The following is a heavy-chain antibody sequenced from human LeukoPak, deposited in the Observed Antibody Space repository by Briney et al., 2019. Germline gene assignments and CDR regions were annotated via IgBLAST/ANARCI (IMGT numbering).Heavy chain of an antibody. Sequence: TSETLYLTCTVSGGSISSGGYYWSWIRQHPGKGLEWIGYIYYSGSTYYNPSLKSRVTISVDTSKNQFSLKLSSVTAADTAVYYCARDGAAAGDWFDPWGQGTLVTVSS. J-gene: IGHJ5*02. CDR3: ARDGAAAGDWFDP. D-gene: IGHD6-13*01. CDR2: IYYSGST. CDR1: GGSISSGGYY. V-gene: IGHV4-31*03.